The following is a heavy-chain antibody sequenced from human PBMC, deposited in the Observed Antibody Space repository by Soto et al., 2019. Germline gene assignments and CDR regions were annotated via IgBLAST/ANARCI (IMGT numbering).Heavy chain of an antibody. CDR1: GGSISSYY. CDR2: IYYSGST. V-gene: IGHV4-59*01. Sequence: SETLSLTCTVSGGSISSYYWSWIRQPPGKGLEWIGYIYYSGSTNYNPSLKSRVTISVDTSKNQLSLKLSSVTAADTAVYYCARGAYFPGIAAAGTDYFDYWGQGTLVTVSS. J-gene: IGHJ4*02. CDR3: ARGAYFPGIAAAGTDYFDY. D-gene: IGHD6-13*01.